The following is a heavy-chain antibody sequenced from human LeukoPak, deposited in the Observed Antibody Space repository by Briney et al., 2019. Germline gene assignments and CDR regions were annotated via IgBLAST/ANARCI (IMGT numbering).Heavy chain of an antibody. Sequence: PSETLSLTCAVSGGSISSGDYSWNWIRQPPGKGLEWIGYIYHTGHTFYNPSLKSRVTMSVDRSNNQFSLRLTSVTAADTAVYYCARGFFLRVNPGSWFDPWGQGTLVTVSP. CDR3: ARGFFLRVNPGSWFDP. CDR2: IYHTGHT. J-gene: IGHJ5*02. CDR1: GGSISSGDYS. D-gene: IGHD3-10*01. V-gene: IGHV4-30-2*01.